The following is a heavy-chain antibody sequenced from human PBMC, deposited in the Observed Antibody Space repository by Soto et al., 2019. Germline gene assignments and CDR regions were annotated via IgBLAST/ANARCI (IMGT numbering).Heavy chain of an antibody. CDR1: GFTFSSYA. D-gene: IGHD3-3*01. CDR3: VKVSIFGVVPAAFDY. J-gene: IGHJ4*02. V-gene: IGHV3-64D*08. Sequence: GGSLRLSCSASGFTFSSYAMHWVRQAPGKGLEYVSAISSNGGSTYYADSVKGRFTISRDNSKNTLYLQMSSLRAEDTAVYYCVKVSIFGVVPAAFDYWGQGTLVTVSS. CDR2: ISSNGGST.